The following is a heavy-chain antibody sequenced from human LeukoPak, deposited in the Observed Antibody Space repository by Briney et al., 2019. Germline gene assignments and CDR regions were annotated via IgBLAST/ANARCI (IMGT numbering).Heavy chain of an antibody. V-gene: IGHV4-34*01. CDR1: GGSFSGYY. Sequence: ETLSLTCAVYGGSFSGYYWSWIRQPPGKGLEWIGEINHSGSTNYNPSLKSRVTISVDTSKNQFSLKLSSVTAADTAVYYCARLLNWFDPWGQGTLVTVSS. CDR2: INHSGST. CDR3: ARLLNWFDP. J-gene: IGHJ5*02.